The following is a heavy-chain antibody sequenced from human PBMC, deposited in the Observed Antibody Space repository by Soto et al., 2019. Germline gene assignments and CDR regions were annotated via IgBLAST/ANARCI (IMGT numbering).Heavy chain of an antibody. D-gene: IGHD1-1*01. CDR3: ARGRSRNTNMDY. CDR1: GFTFSTYS. CDR2: ISSSRGYT. Sequence: EVQLVESGGGLVKRGGSLRLSCAASGFTFSTYSMNWVRQAPGKGLEWVSSISSSRGYTSYADSVKGRFTISRDNAKNSLFLQMDSLRDEDTAVYYCARGRSRNTNMDYWGQGTLVTVSS. J-gene: IGHJ4*02. V-gene: IGHV3-21*02.